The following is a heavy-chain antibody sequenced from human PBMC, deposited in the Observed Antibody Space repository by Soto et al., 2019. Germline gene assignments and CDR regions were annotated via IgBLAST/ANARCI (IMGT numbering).Heavy chain of an antibody. Sequence: GASVKVSCKASGYTFTSYGISWVRQAPGQGLEWMGWISAYNGNTNYAQKLQGRVTMTTDTSTSTAYMELRSPRSDDTAVYYCARDDRWGIAAWFDPWGQGTLVTVSS. CDR2: ISAYNGNT. V-gene: IGHV1-18*04. J-gene: IGHJ5*02. CDR3: ARDDRWGIAAWFDP. D-gene: IGHD6-25*01. CDR1: GYTFTSYG.